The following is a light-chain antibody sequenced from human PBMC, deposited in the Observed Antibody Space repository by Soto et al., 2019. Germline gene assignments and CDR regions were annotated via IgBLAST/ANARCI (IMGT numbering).Light chain of an antibody. CDR2: AAS. Sequence: IQLTQTPASVSASVGDRVTITCRASQGISSFLAWYQQKPGKAPKLLIYAASSLESGVPSRFSGSGSGTEFTLTISSLQPDDFATYYCQQYYSYRWTFGQGTKVDIK. CDR1: QGISSF. CDR3: QQYYSYRWT. V-gene: IGKV1-9*01. J-gene: IGKJ1*01.